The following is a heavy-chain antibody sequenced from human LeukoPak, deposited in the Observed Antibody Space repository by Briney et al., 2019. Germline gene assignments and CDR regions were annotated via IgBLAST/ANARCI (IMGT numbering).Heavy chain of an antibody. Sequence: AGGFLRLSCAASGFTFSSYGMHWVRQAPGKGLEWVAVIWYDGSNKYYAASVKGRFTISRDNPKNTLYLQMNSLRAEDTAVYYCARDLKQQLVGGFGYWGQGTLVTVSS. V-gene: IGHV3-33*08. J-gene: IGHJ4*02. CDR3: ARDLKQQLVGGFGY. CDR1: GFTFSSYG. D-gene: IGHD6-13*01. CDR2: IWYDGSNK.